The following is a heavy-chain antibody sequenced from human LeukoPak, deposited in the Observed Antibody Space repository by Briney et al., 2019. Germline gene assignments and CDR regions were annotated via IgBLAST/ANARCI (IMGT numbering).Heavy chain of an antibody. CDR1: GFIFTSYA. CDR2: ISGSGATT. D-gene: IGHD3-16*01. J-gene: IGHJ4*02. V-gene: IGHV3-23*01. CDR3: AKGARLRLGEDFDY. Sequence: GGSLRLSCAASGFIFTSYAMSWVRHTPGKGLEWVSGISGSGATTYYADSVKGRLTISRDNSKNTVYLQVNSLRAEDTAVYYCAKGARLRLGEDFDYWGQGTLVTVSS.